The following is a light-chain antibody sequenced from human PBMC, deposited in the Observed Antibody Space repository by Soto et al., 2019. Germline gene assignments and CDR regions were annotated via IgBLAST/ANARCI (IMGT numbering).Light chain of an antibody. J-gene: IGKJ2*01. CDR3: QQRSNWPMYT. CDR1: QSVSSY. Sequence: EIVLTQSPATLSLSPGERATLSCRASQSVSSYLAWYQQKPGQAPRLLIYDASNRATGIPARFSGSGSGTDFTLTISSLEPEDGAVYYCQQRSNWPMYTFGQGTKLEIK. V-gene: IGKV3-11*01. CDR2: DAS.